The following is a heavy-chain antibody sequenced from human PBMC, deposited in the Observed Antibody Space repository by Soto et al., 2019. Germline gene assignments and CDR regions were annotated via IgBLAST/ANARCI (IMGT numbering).Heavy chain of an antibody. CDR2: IYYSGST. CDR1: GGSISSGGYY. J-gene: IGHJ6*02. CDR3: ARDLVTGTTGGMDV. V-gene: IGHV4-31*03. Sequence: PSETLSLTCTVSGGSISSGGYYWGWIRQHPGKGLEWIGYIYYSGSTYYNPSLKSRVTISVDTSKNQFSLKLSSVTAADTAVYYCARDLVTGTTGGMDVWGQGTTVTVS. D-gene: IGHD1-7*01.